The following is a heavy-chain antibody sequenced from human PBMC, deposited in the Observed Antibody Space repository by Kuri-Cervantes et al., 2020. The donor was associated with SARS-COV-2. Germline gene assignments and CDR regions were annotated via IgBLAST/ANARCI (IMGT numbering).Heavy chain of an antibody. Sequence: SETLSLTCSVSGGSIGTYYWSWIRQSPGKGLEWIGQIHYSGNTDYNPSLKGRVTISVDRSKNQVSLKLTSVTGADTAVYFCARRNHNGGHYYEYDSWGQGTLVTVSS. D-gene: IGHD2-21*02. CDR2: IHYSGNT. J-gene: IGHJ4*02. CDR1: GGSIGTYY. V-gene: IGHV4-59*08. CDR3: ARRNHNGGHYYEYDS.